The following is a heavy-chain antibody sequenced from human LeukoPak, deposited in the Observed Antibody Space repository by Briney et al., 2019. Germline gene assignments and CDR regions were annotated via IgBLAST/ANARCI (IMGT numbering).Heavy chain of an antibody. CDR3: VRATGGSGSYPDY. Sequence: GGSLRLSCAASGFTFSNYWMSWVRQAPGKGLEWVANIKQDGSERYYVDSVRGRFTTSRDNAKNSVYLQVNSLRVEDTAMYYCVRATGGSGSYPDYWGQGVLVTVSS. V-gene: IGHV3-7*01. CDR2: IKQDGSER. CDR1: GFTFSNYW. J-gene: IGHJ4*02. D-gene: IGHD1-26*01.